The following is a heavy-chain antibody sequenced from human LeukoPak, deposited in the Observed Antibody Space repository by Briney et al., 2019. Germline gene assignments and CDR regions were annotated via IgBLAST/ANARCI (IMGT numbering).Heavy chain of an antibody. J-gene: IGHJ4*02. CDR1: GYTFTGYY. Sequence: ASVKVSCKASGYTFTGYYMHWVRQAPGQGLEWMGWINPNSGGTNYAQKFQGRVTMTRDTSISTAYMELSRLRSDDTAVYYCARDLFSGDSSSSYLENPSDYWGQGTLVTVSS. D-gene: IGHD6-6*01. CDR2: INPNSGGT. V-gene: IGHV1-2*02. CDR3: ARDLFSGDSSSSYLENPSDY.